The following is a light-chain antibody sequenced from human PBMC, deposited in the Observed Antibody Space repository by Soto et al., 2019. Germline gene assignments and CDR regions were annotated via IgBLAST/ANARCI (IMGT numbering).Light chain of an antibody. CDR2: AAS. CDR3: QQSYSTPRT. J-gene: IGKJ1*01. CDR1: QSISSW. V-gene: IGKV1-39*01. Sequence: PRTPSTITQSASVGARVTITCRASQSISSWLAWYQQKPGKAPKLLIYAASSLQSGVPSRFSGSGSGTDFTLTISSLQPEDFATYYCQQSYSTPRTFGQGTKVDIK.